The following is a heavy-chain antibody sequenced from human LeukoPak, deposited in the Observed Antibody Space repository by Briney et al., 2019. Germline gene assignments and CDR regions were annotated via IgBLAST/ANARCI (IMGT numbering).Heavy chain of an antibody. CDR1: GFTVSSNF. V-gene: IGHV3-53*01. Sequence: GGSLRLSCAASGFTVSSNFMSWVRQTPEKGLEWVSVIYSDGSTYYSDSVTGRFTISRDNSKNTLYLQMNSLRAEDSAVYYCARSGSGWFDFWGQGTLVTVSS. J-gene: IGHJ4*02. CDR3: ARSGSGWFDF. CDR2: IYSDGST. D-gene: IGHD6-19*01.